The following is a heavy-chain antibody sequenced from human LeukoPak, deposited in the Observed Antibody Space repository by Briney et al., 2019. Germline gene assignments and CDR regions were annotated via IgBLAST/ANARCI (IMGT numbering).Heavy chain of an antibody. CDR3: AWGYSYGYVN. J-gene: IGHJ4*02. Sequence: SQTLSLTCTVSGGSINSGSYYWSWIRQPAGKGLEWIGRIYTSGSTNYNPSLKSRVTISVDTSKNQFALRLSSVTAADTAMYYCAWGYSYGYVNWGQGTLVTVSS. CDR2: IYTSGST. V-gene: IGHV4-61*02. D-gene: IGHD5-18*01. CDR1: GGSINSGSYY.